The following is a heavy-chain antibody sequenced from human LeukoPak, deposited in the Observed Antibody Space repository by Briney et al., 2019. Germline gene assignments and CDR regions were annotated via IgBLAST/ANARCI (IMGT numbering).Heavy chain of an antibody. Sequence: GGPLRLSCAASGFTFSSYAMHWVRQAPGKGLEWVAVISYDGSNKYYADSVKGRFTISRDNSKNTLYLQMNSLRAEDTAVYYCARGFPDTAMVVFDYWGQGTLVTVSS. CDR2: ISYDGSNK. J-gene: IGHJ4*02. CDR3: ARGFPDTAMVVFDY. CDR1: GFTFSSYA. V-gene: IGHV3-30*04. D-gene: IGHD5-18*01.